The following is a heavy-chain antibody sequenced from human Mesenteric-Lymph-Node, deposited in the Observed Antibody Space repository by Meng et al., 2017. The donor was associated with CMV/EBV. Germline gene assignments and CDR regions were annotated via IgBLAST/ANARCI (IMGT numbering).Heavy chain of an antibody. Sequence: QVQLVQSGAEVKKPGASVKVSCKASGYTFSSYAMHWVRQAPGQRLEWMGCINIVEDKTKTSQNFQCSVTLPRDTSANTAYMELSSLRSDDTAVYYCARTNNWGFDYWVQGTLVTVSS. CDR3: ARTNNWGFDY. CDR1: GYTFSSYA. J-gene: IGHJ4*02. D-gene: IGHD3-16*01. CDR2: INIVEDKT. V-gene: IGHV1-3*04.